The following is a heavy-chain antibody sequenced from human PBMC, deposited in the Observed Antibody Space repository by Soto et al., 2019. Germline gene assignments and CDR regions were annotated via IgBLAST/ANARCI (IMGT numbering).Heavy chain of an antibody. CDR3: ARTTYYYDSSGYPFDY. CDR2: IDWDDDK. J-gene: IGHJ4*02. D-gene: IGHD3-22*01. Sequence: SGPTLVNPTQTLTLTCTFSGLSLSTSGMCVSWIRQPPGKALEWLALIDWDDDKYYSTSLKTRLTISKDTSKNQVVLTMTNMDPVDTATYYCARTTYYYDSSGYPFDYWGQGTLVTVSS. V-gene: IGHV2-70*01. CDR1: GLSLSTSGMC.